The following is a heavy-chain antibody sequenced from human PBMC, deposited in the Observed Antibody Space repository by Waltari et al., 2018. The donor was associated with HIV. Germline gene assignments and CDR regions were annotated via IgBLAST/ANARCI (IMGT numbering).Heavy chain of an antibody. CDR3: AKKASPDY. J-gene: IGHJ4*02. CDR1: AFPFITSV. CDR2: ISGSGDST. Sequence: DVQLFESGGGLVQPGGPLSLSCPAPAFPFITSVMSWVRQPQGKGLEGVSAISGSGDSTYYADSVKGRFTISRDNAKNTLYLQMNSLRAEDTAVYYCAKKASPDYWGQGTLVTVSS. V-gene: IGHV3-23*01.